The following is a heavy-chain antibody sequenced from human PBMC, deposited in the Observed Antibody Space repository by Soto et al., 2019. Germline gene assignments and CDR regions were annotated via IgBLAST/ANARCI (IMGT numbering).Heavy chain of an antibody. CDR2: ISVSGGST. CDR1: GFTFNSYA. J-gene: IGHJ3*02. CDR3: ATEYSSSVFSNDAFDI. Sequence: EVQLLESGGGLVQPGGSLRLSCAASGFTFNSYAMTWVRQAPGKGLEWVSAISVSGGSTYYADSVKGRFTISRDNSKNTLYLQMTSLRAEDTAVYYCATEYSSSVFSNDAFDIWGQGTMFTVSS. V-gene: IGHV3-23*01. D-gene: IGHD6-6*01.